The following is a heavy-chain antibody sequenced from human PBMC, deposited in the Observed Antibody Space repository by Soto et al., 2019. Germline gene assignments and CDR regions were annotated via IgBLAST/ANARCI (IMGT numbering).Heavy chain of an antibody. D-gene: IGHD3-22*01. J-gene: IGHJ3*02. Sequence: PGGSLRLSCAASGFTFSSYEMNWVRQAPGKGLEWVSYISSSGSTIYYADSVKGRFTISRDNAKNSLYLQMNSLRAEDTAVYYCARPSHYDSSGYFPEDDAFDIWGQGTVVTVSS. CDR1: GFTFSSYE. V-gene: IGHV3-48*03. CDR3: ARPSHYDSSGYFPEDDAFDI. CDR2: ISSSGSTI.